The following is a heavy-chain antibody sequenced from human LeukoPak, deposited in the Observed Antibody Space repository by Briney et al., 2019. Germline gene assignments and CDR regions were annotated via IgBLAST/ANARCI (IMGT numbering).Heavy chain of an antibody. CDR3: ARVGDWSNYFGMDG. J-gene: IGHJ6*02. CDR2: IFGNGVKT. D-gene: IGHD3-16*01. CDR1: GVTFSGHS. Sequence: GGSLRLSCAASGVTFSGHSMTWVRQTPGKGLEWVSVIFGNGVKTYYADSLKGRFTISRDNSKSTLYLPMNSLRADDTAVYYCARVGDWSNYFGMDGWGQGTAVSVSS. V-gene: IGHV3-23*01.